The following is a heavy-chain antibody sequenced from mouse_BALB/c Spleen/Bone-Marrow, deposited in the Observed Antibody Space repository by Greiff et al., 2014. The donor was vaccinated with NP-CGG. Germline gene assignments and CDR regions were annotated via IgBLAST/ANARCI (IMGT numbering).Heavy chain of an antibody. D-gene: IGHD1-2*01. V-gene: IGHV1-69*02. CDR2: IDPSDSET. CDR1: GYTFTSYW. CDR3: ARRGYGHGFAY. J-gene: IGHJ3*01. Sequence: LVESGAELVKPGAPVKLSCKASGYTFTSYWMNWVKQRPGRGLEWIGRIDPSDSETHYNQKFKDKATLTVDKSSSTAYIQLSSLTSEDSAVYYCARRGYGHGFAYWGQGTLVTVSA.